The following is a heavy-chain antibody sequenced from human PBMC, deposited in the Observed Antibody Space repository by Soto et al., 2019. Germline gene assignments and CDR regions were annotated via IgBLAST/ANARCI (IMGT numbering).Heavy chain of an antibody. V-gene: IGHV4-59*08. D-gene: IGHD6-6*01. Sequence: QVQLQESGPGLVKPSETLSLTCTVSGGSISSYYWSWIRQPPGKGLEWIGYIYYSGSTNYNPSLKSRVTISVDTSKNQFPLKLRSVTAADTAVYYCARQRRPMAAHRHYYYYYYMDVWGKGTTVTVSS. CDR3: ARQRRPMAAHRHYYYYYYMDV. CDR2: IYYSGST. CDR1: GGSISSYY. J-gene: IGHJ6*03.